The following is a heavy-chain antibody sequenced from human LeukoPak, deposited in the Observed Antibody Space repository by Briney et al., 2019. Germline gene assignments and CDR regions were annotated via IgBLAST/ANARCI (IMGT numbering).Heavy chain of an antibody. Sequence: SETLSLTCAVYGGSFSGYYWSWIGHPPGKGLELIGKINHSGSTNYNPSLKSRVTISVDTSKNQFSLKLSSVTAADTAVYYCATTHCSGGSCYSGKYFQHWGQGTLVTVSS. V-gene: IGHV4-34*01. CDR3: ATTHCSGGSCYSGKYFQH. D-gene: IGHD2-15*01. J-gene: IGHJ1*01. CDR2: INHSGST. CDR1: GGSFSGYY.